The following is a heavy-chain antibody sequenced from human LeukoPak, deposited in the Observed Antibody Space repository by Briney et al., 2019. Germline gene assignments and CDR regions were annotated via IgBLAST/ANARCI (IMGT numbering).Heavy chain of an antibody. V-gene: IGHV1-69*13. CDR2: IIPIFGIA. D-gene: IGHD6-19*01. J-gene: IGHJ4*02. Sequence: ASVKVSCRASGGTFSSYAISWVRQAPGQGLEWMGGIIPIFGIANYAQKFQGRVTITADESTSTAYMELSSLRSEDTAVYYCARNPAGYSSGWYHYFDYWGQGTLVTVSS. CDR1: GGTFSSYA. CDR3: ARNPAGYSSGWYHYFDY.